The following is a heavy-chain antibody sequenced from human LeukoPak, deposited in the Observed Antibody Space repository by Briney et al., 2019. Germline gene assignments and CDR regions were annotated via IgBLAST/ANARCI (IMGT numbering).Heavy chain of an antibody. CDR1: GFTFSSYA. Sequence: GRSLRLSCAASGFTFSSYAMHWVRQAPGKGLEWVAVISYDGSNKCYADSVKGRFTISRDNSKNTLYLQMNSLRAEDTAVYYCARDRTDGSGRIFDPWGQGTLVAVSS. CDR3: ARDRTDGSGRIFDP. CDR2: ISYDGSNK. D-gene: IGHD3-10*01. J-gene: IGHJ5*02. V-gene: IGHV3-30-3*01.